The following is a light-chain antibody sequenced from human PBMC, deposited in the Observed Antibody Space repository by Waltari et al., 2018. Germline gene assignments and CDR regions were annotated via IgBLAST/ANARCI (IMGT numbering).Light chain of an antibody. CDR3: QQSYSFPET. V-gene: IGKV1-39*01. J-gene: IGKJ3*01. Sequence: DIQMTQSPSPLSASVGDRVTVTCRASQGISNFLNWYQQKPGKAPKLLIYTASTLQSGVPSRFSGDGSGTEFTLAISSLQPEDFATYYCQQSYSFPETFGPGTKVDV. CDR2: TAS. CDR1: QGISNF.